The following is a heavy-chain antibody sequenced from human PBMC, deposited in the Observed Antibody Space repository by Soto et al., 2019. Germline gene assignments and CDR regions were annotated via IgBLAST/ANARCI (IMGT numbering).Heavy chain of an antibody. V-gene: IGHV1-3*01. CDR3: ARDPSYYGMDV. Sequence: GASVKVSCKASGYTFTSYAMPWVRQAPGQRLEWMGWINAGNGNTKYSQKFQGRVTITRDTSASTAYMELSSLRSEDTAVYYCARDPSYYGMDVWGQGTRVTVSS. CDR2: INAGNGNT. CDR1: GYTFTSYA. J-gene: IGHJ6*02.